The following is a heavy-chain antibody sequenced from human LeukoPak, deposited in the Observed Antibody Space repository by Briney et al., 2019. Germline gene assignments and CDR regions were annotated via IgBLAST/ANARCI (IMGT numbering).Heavy chain of an antibody. CDR2: ISYDGSNK. D-gene: IGHD1-26*01. CDR1: GFTFSSYA. J-gene: IGHJ4*02. V-gene: IGHV3-30-3*01. Sequence: HPGGSLRLSCAASGFTFSSYAMHWVRQAPGKGLEWVAVISYDGSNKYYADSVKGRFTISRDNSKNTLYLQMNSLRAEDTAVYYCARDGGSYSEFYFDYWGQGTLVTVSS. CDR3: ARDGGSYSEFYFDY.